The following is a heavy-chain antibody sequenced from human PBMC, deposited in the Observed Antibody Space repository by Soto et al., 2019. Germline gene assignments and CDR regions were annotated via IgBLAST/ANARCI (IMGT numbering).Heavy chain of an antibody. V-gene: IGHV4-4*07. CDR2: IYTSGST. CDR3: AKSDIVLMVYADDAFDT. CDR1: GGSISSYY. J-gene: IGHJ3*02. Sequence: SETLSLTCTVSGGSISSYYWSWIRQPAGKGLEWIGRIYTSGSTNYNPSLKSRVTMSVDTSKNQFSLKLSSVTAADTAVYYCAKSDIVLMVYADDAFDTWGQGTMVTVSS. D-gene: IGHD2-8*01.